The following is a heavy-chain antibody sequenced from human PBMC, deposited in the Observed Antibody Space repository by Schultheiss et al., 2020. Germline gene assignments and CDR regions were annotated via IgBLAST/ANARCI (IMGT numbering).Heavy chain of an antibody. CDR3: ARHGLGVAASGSGWFDP. V-gene: IGHV4-39*01. CDR2: MFHSGST. J-gene: IGHJ5*02. D-gene: IGHD3-10*01. CDR1: GGSISSGGYY. Sequence: SETLSLTCTVSGGSISSGGYYWSWIRQPPGKGPEWIVSMFHSGSTYFNASLESRVTMSVDTSKNQISLRLNSVTAADTAVYYCARHGLGVAASGSGWFDPWGPGTLVTVSS.